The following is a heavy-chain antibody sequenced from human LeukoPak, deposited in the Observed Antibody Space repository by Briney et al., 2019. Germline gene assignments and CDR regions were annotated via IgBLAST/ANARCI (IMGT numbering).Heavy chain of an antibody. D-gene: IGHD4-23*01. CDR1: GGTFSSYA. V-gene: IGHV1-69*01. CDR3: ARTRTVARYPYYYFYYMDG. CDR2: IIPTFGTT. Sequence: SVKVSCKASGGTFSSYAISWVRQPPGKGLAWMGGIIPTFGTTNYAQKFQGRVTITADESTSTAYMELSSLRSEDTAVYYCARTRTVARYPYYYFYYMDGWGKETTVTISS. J-gene: IGHJ6*03.